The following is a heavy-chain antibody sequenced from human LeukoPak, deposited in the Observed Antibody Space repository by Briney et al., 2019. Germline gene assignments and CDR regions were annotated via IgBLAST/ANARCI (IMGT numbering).Heavy chain of an antibody. D-gene: IGHD3-3*01. Sequence: ASVKVSCKASGYTFTSYGISWVRQAPGQGLEWMGWISAYNGNTNYAEKFQGRVTITADESSSTVYMELSSLISEDTAVYYCAKSSAGSTTIFRVVHYYYYYVDVWGTGTTVTVSS. CDR3: AKSSAGSTTIFRVVHYYYYYVDV. CDR1: GYTFTSYG. V-gene: IGHV1-18*01. J-gene: IGHJ6*03. CDR2: ISAYNGNT.